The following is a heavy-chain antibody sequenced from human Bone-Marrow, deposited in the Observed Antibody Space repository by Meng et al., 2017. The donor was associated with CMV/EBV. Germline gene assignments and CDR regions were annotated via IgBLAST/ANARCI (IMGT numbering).Heavy chain of an antibody. CDR2: IWYDGSNK. V-gene: IGHV3-33*01. CDR3: ARDIRFLGQYYYYGMDV. D-gene: IGHD3-3*01. Sequence: GASMKISCAASGFTFSSYGMHWVRQAPGKGLEWVAVIWYDGSNKYYADSVKGRFTISRDNSKNTLYLQMNSLRAEDTAVYYCARDIRFLGQYYYYGMDVWGQGTTVTVSS. CDR1: GFTFSSYG. J-gene: IGHJ6*02.